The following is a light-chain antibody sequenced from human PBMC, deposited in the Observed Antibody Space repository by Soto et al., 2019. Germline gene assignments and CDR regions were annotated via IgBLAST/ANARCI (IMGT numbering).Light chain of an antibody. CDR1: QSVGSRF. V-gene: IGKV3-20*01. J-gene: IGKJ4*01. Sequence: EIVLTQSPGTLSLSPGERATLSCRASQSVGSRFLAWYQQKPGQAPRLLIYGASNRATGIPDRFSGSGSGTDFTLTISTLEPEDFAVYYCQQSGTSPPVAFGGGTKVEIK. CDR2: GAS. CDR3: QQSGTSPPVA.